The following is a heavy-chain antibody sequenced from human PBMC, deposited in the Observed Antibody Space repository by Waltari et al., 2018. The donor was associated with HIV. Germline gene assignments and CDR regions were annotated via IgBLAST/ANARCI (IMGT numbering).Heavy chain of an antibody. V-gene: IGHV4-39*07. J-gene: IGHJ3*02. CDR1: GGSISSRSYY. CDR3: ARGSGYSSGWYGGAFDI. Sequence: QLQLQESGPGLVKPSETLSLTCTVSGGSISSRSYYWGWIRQPPGKGLEWIGSIYYSGSTYYNPSLKSRVTISVDTSKNQFSLKLSSVTAADTAVYYCARGSGYSSGWYGGAFDIWGQGTMVTVSS. D-gene: IGHD6-19*01. CDR2: IYYSGST.